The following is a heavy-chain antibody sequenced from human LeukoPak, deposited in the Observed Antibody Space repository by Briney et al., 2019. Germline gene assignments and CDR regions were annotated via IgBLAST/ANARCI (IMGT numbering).Heavy chain of an antibody. V-gene: IGHV3-7*03. D-gene: IGHD5-24*01. Sequence: GGSLRLSCAASGVTFSSFAMHWVRLAPGKGLEWVANIKEDGTETYYVDSVKGRFTISRDNAKNSLYLQMNSLRVEDTAVYYCAKEGRSLQTYWGQGTLVTVSS. CDR2: IKEDGTET. J-gene: IGHJ4*02. CDR3: AKEGRSLQTY. CDR1: GVTFSSFA.